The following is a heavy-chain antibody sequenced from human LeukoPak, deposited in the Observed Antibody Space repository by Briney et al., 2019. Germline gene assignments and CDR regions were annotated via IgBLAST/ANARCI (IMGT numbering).Heavy chain of an antibody. Sequence: PSETLSLTCTVSGGSISSSSYYWGWIRQPPGKWLEWIGSIYYSGSTYYNPSLKSRVTISVDTSKNQFSLKLSSVTAADTAVYYCASPTLDYGDYLIDYWGQGTLVTVSS. CDR3: ASPTLDYGDYLIDY. D-gene: IGHD4-17*01. CDR1: GGSISSSSYY. J-gene: IGHJ4*02. CDR2: IYYSGST. V-gene: IGHV4-39*01.